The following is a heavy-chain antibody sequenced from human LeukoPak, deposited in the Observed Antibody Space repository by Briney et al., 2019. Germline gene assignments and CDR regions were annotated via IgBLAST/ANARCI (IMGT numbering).Heavy chain of an antibody. CDR2: INPNSGGT. CDR3: ARDVGEAFHY. CDR1: GYTFTGYY. Sequence: ASVKVSSKASGYTFTGYYMHWVRQAPGQGLEWMGWINPNSGGTNYAQKFQGRVTMTRDTSISTAYMELSRLRSDDTAVYYCARDVGEAFHYWGQGTLVTVSS. V-gene: IGHV1-2*02. J-gene: IGHJ4*02.